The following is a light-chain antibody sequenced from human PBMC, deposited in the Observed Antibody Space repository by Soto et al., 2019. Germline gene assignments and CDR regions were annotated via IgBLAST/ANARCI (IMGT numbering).Light chain of an antibody. CDR3: SSYTSSSSQV. J-gene: IGLJ1*01. V-gene: IGLV2-14*01. Sequence: QSVLTQPASVSGSPGQSITISCTGTYRDIGGYNYVAWYQQYPCKAPKLMIYDVNFRPSGLFNRFSGSKSDITASLTISGLQAEDEADYYCSSYTSSSSQVFGTGTKVTVL. CDR2: DVN. CDR1: YRDIGGYNY.